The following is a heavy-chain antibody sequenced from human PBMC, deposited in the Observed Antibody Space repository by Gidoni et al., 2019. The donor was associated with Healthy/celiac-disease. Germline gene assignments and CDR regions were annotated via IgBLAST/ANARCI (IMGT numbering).Heavy chain of an antibody. CDR2: IYYSGVT. V-gene: IGHV4-59*01. J-gene: IGHJ6*02. Sequence: QVQLQESGPGLVKPSATLSLTCTVSGGSISSYYWSWIRQPPGKGREWIGYIYYSGVTNYNPSLKSRVTISVDTSKNQFALKLSAVSAAETAVYYCARGVVVVVADTDYYYGMDVWGQGTTVTVSS. CDR1: GGSISSYY. CDR3: ARGVVVVVADTDYYYGMDV. D-gene: IGHD2-15*01.